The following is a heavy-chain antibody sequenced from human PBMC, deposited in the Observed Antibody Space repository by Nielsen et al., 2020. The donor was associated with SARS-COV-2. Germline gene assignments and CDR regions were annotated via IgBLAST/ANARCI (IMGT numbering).Heavy chain of an antibody. CDR3: VKDRVGVAGGSDYLYYYMDV. D-gene: IGHD6-19*01. J-gene: IGHJ6*03. CDR1: GFTFSSYA. V-gene: IGHV3-23*01. CDR2: ISGSGGST. Sequence: GGSLRLSCAASGFTFSSYAMSWVRQAPGKGLEWVSAISGSGGSTYYADSVKGRFTISRDNSKNTLYLQMSSLRTEDTALYFCVKDRVGVAGGSDYLYYYMDVWGKGTTVTVSS.